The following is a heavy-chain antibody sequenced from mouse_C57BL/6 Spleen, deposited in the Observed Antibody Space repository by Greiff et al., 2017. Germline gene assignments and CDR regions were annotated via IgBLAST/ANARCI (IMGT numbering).Heavy chain of an antibody. Sequence: VQLQQSGAELVRPGASVTLSCKASGYTFTDYEMHWVKQTPVHGLEWIGAIDPETGGTAYNQKFKGKAILTADKSSSTAYMELRSLTSEDSAVYYCTGGGELEYDPAWFAYWGQGTLVTVSA. CDR3: TGGGELEYDPAWFAY. D-gene: IGHD2-10*02. CDR2: IDPETGGT. J-gene: IGHJ3*01. CDR1: GYTFTDYE. V-gene: IGHV1-15*01.